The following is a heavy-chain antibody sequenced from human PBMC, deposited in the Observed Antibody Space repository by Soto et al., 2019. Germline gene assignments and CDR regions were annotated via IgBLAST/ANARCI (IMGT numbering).Heavy chain of an antibody. D-gene: IGHD3-3*01. V-gene: IGHV2-5*02. CDR2: IYWDDDK. CDR3: AHRVLRTVFGLVTTTAIYFDF. Sequence: QITLNESGPPVVRPTETLTLTCRFSGFSLTTSGVGVGWIRQSPGKAPEWLALIYWDDDKRYSASLKSRLTITKDTSKHQVCLTVPDLDPTDTATYYCAHRVLRTVFGLVTTTAIYFDFWGQGTPVAVSS. CDR1: GFSLTTSGVG. J-gene: IGHJ4*02.